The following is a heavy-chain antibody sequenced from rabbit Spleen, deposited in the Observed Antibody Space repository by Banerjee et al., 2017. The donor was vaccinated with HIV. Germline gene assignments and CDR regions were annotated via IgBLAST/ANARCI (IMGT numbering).Heavy chain of an antibody. CDR3: VRDTWYFKL. Sequence: QLKESAGGLVQPGGSLKLSCKASGFTLSSYYMNWVRQAPGKGLEWIGYIDPVFGTTYYASWVNGRFTISSHNGQNTLYLQLNSLTAADTATYFCVRDTWYFKLWGQGTLVTVS. V-gene: IGHV1S7*01. D-gene: IGHD3-1*01. CDR2: IDPVFGTT. CDR1: GFTLSSYY. J-gene: IGHJ4*01.